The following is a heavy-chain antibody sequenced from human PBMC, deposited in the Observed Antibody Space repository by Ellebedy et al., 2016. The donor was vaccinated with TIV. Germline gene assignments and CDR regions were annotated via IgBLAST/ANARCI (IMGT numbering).Heavy chain of an antibody. Sequence: GESLKISCAASGCNFRSYWMTWVRQAPGKGLEWVAKIRQEGDEIYYAGSMKGRFTISKDNAKNSLFLQMNSLRVEDTAVYYCARRASYGDYAVQVNPWFDPWGQGTLVTVSS. V-gene: IGHV3-7*01. CDR2: IRQEGDEI. CDR1: GCNFRSYW. CDR3: ARRASYGDYAVQVNPWFDP. D-gene: IGHD4-17*01. J-gene: IGHJ5*02.